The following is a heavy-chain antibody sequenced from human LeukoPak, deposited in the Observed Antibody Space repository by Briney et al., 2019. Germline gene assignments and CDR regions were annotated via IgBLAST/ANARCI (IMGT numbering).Heavy chain of an antibody. CDR2: IKSKIEGGAT. V-gene: IGHV3-15*01. CDR3: SSNMVE. Sequence: PGGSLRLSCAASGFTFTNYAMSWVRQAPGKGLEWVGRIKSKIEGGATEYAAPVKGRFTISRDDSKNTLYLQMNSLKTEDTAVYYCSSNMVEWGQGTLVTVSS. J-gene: IGHJ4*02. CDR1: GFTFTNYA. D-gene: IGHD4/OR15-4a*01.